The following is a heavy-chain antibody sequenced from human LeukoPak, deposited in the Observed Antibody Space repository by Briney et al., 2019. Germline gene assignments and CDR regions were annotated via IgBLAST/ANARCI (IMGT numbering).Heavy chain of an antibody. J-gene: IGHJ4*02. D-gene: IGHD1-26*01. CDR2: LFYSGNT. Sequence: SETLSLTCTVSGGSISSYYWSWIRQPPGKGLEWIGYLFYSGNTNSNPSLKSRVTISTDTSKNQFSLRLKSVTAADTAVYFCARGLLVGNTGYYFDYWGQGALVTVSS. CDR1: GGSISSYY. V-gene: IGHV4-59*01. CDR3: ARGLLVGNTGYYFDY.